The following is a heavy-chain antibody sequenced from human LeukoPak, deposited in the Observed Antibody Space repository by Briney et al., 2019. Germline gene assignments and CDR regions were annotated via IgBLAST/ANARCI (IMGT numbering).Heavy chain of an antibody. CDR3: ARDRPPYGSGSRARGYFDY. CDR2: ISSSGSTI. Sequence: RSGGSLRLSCAASGFTFSDYYMSWIRKAPGKGLEWVSYISSSGSTIYYADSVKGRFTISRDNAKNSLYLQMNSLRAEDTAVYYCARDRPPYGSGSRARGYFDYWGQGTLVTVSS. D-gene: IGHD3-10*01. V-gene: IGHV3-11*01. CDR1: GFTFSDYY. J-gene: IGHJ4*02.